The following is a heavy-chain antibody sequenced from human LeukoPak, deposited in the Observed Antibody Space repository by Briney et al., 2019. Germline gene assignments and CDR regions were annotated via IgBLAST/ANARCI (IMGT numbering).Heavy chain of an antibody. J-gene: IGHJ5*01. CDR2: IYDRGPA. V-gene: IGHV4-30-2*01. CDR3: ARSRQASGLFGS. D-gene: IGHD3-10*01. Sequence: SETLSLTCTVSGGAITSGGYSWNWIRQPPGKGLEWIGCIYDRGPAYYNLSLKSRFTISVDRPKNQFFLNVTSLTAADTAVYYCARSRQASGLFGSWGQGTLVVVSS. CDR1: GGAITSGGYS.